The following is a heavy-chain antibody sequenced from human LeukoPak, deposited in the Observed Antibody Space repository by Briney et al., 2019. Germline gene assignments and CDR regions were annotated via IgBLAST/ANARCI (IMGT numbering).Heavy chain of an antibody. Sequence: VASVKVSCKVSGYTLTELSMHWVRQAPGKGLEWMGGFDPEDGETIYAQKFQGRVTMTEDTSTDTAYMELSSLRSEDTAVYYCATCPKDIVLMVYAMAEWGQGTLVTVSS. V-gene: IGHV1-24*01. D-gene: IGHD2-8*01. CDR1: GYTLTELS. CDR3: ATCPKDIVLMVYAMAE. CDR2: FDPEDGET. J-gene: IGHJ4*02.